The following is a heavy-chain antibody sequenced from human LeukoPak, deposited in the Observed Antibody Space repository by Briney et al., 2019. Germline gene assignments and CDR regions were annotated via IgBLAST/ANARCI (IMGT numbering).Heavy chain of an antibody. D-gene: IGHD2-2*01. CDR2: MSHDGNKR. Sequence: GGSLRLSCAASGFTFTSYALHWVRQAPGKRLEGVAAMSHDGNKRYYADSVKGRFDISRDTSKNTLYLQMNSLRAEDTAIYYCAKDLGYHLLARYFDYWGHGSLVTVSS. CDR1: GFTFTSYA. V-gene: IGHV3-30*18. CDR3: AKDLGYHLLARYFDY. J-gene: IGHJ4*01.